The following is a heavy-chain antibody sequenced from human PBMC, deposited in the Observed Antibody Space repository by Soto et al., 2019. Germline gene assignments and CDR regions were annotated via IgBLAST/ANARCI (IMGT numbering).Heavy chain of an antibody. CDR1: GGTFSGYV. CDR3: APHGLGVSSPPYFAN. J-gene: IGHJ4*02. D-gene: IGHD3-16*01. Sequence: QLVQSGSEVKKPGSSVKVSCQASGGTFSGYVVTWVRQAPGQGLEWMGEFVPLFGTTNYAQRFSGRITITAEECTRTAYMELRTVRSDDTAVYYCAPHGLGVSSPPYFANWGQGTLVTVSS. V-gene: IGHV1-69*01. CDR2: FVPLFGTT.